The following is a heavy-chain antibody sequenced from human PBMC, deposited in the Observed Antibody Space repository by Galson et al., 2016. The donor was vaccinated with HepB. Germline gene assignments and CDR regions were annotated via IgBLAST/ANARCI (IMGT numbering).Heavy chain of an antibody. Sequence: SLRLSCAASGFAFSTYALHWVRQAPGKGLEWVALTSYDGDNKKYADSVRGRFTISRDNSKNTLYLQMNSLRAEDTAVYYCGRDQSYCSGGTCYSGGPVDYWGQGTLVTVPS. CDR3: GRDQSYCSGGTCYSGGPVDY. J-gene: IGHJ4*02. V-gene: IGHV3-30-3*01. CDR1: GFAFSTYA. CDR2: TSYDGDNK. D-gene: IGHD2-15*01.